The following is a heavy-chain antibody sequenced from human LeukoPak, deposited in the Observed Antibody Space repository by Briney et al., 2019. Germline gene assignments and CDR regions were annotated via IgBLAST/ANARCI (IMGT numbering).Heavy chain of an antibody. CDR2: IKGDGSTT. CDR1: GFTFSNYW. D-gene: IGHD3-16*02. J-gene: IGHJ4*02. Sequence: GGSLRLSCAASGFTFSNYWMHWVRQAPGKGLVWVSRIKGDGSTTNYADSVKGRFTISRDNAKNTLYLQMNSLRDDDTAVYFCVRGGLMTIGTVIASPFDYWGQGILVLVSS. V-gene: IGHV3-74*01. CDR3: VRGGLMTIGTVIASPFDY.